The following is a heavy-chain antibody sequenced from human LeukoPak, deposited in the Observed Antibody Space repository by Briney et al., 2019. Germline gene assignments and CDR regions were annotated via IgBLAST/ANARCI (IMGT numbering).Heavy chain of an antibody. D-gene: IGHD3-10*01. CDR2: IYYSGST. CDR1: GGSISSYY. Sequence: SETLSLTCTVSGGSISSYYWSWIRQPPGKGLEWIGYIYYSGSTDYKPSLKSRVTISIDTSKNQFSLKLSSVTAADTAVYYCARRYGSSFHYWGQGTLVTVSS. V-gene: IGHV4-59*01. CDR3: ARRYGSSFHY. J-gene: IGHJ4*02.